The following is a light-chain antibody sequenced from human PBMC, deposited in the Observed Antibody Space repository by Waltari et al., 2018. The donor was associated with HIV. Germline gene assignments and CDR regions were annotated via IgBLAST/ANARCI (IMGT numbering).Light chain of an antibody. V-gene: IGLV2-11*01. J-gene: IGLJ2*01. CDR2: DVN. CDR1: QRDVGSYGY. Sequence: HSALTQPRSVSGSPGQSVTISCAGSQRDVGSYGYVPWYHQKSGEAPQLIIYDVNKRPSGVPPRFSGAKSGDTASLTISGLQAEDEGDFYCCSYGGSWSFVFGGGTRVTVL. CDR3: CSYGGSWSFV.